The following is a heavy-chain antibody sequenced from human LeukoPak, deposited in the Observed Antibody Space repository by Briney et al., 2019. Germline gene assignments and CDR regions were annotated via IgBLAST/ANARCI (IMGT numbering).Heavy chain of an antibody. CDR2: IYNSGST. J-gene: IGHJ2*01. V-gene: IGHV4-31*03. Sequence: SQTLSLTCTVSGGSVSSGGYYWSWIRQYPGKGLEWIGWIGYIYNSGSTYYNPSLESRVTISIDTSRNQFSLTLRSVTAADTAVYYCARGVARHWYFDLWGRGTLVTVSS. CDR3: ARGVARHWYFDL. D-gene: IGHD2-15*01. CDR1: GGSVSSGGYY.